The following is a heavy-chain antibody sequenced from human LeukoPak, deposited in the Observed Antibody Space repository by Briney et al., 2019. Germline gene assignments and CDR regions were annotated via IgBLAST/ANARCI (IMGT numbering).Heavy chain of an antibody. Sequence: SETLSLTCAVYGGSFSGYHWSWIRQPPGKGLEWIGEINHSGSTNYNPSLKSRVTISVDTSKNQFSLKLSSVTAADTAVYYCAREPNWGFDVFDIWGQGTMVTVSS. CDR1: GGSFSGYH. J-gene: IGHJ3*02. CDR3: AREPNWGFDVFDI. V-gene: IGHV4-34*01. CDR2: INHSGST. D-gene: IGHD7-27*01.